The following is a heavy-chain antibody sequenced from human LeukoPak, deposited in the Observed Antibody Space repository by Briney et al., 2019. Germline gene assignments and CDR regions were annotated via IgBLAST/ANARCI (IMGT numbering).Heavy chain of an antibody. CDR1: GFTLSIYW. Sequence: GGSLRLSCAASGFTLSIYWMSWVRQAPGKGLEWVANIKEDGSEKYYVDSVKGRFTISRDNAKNSLYLQMNSLRAEDTAVYYCARYCSGGSCFDYWGQGTLVTVSS. CDR2: IKEDGSEK. CDR3: ARYCSGGSCFDY. J-gene: IGHJ4*02. D-gene: IGHD2-15*01. V-gene: IGHV3-7*04.